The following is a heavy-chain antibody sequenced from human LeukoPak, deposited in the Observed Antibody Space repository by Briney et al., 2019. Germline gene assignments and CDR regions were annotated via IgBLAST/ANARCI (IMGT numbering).Heavy chain of an antibody. CDR1: GGTFSSYA. J-gene: IGHJ6*03. Sequence: GASVKVSCKASGGTFSSYAISWVRQAPGQGLEWMGGIIPIFGTANYAQKFQGRVTITADESTSTAYMELSSLRSKDTAVYYCAGYSSSWHYYYYMDVWGKGTTVTVSS. CDR2: IIPIFGTA. D-gene: IGHD6-6*01. CDR3: AGYSSSWHYYYYMDV. V-gene: IGHV1-69*13.